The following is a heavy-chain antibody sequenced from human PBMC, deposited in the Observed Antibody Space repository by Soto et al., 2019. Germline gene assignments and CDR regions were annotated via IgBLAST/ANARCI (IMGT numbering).Heavy chain of an antibody. CDR2: ISAYNGNT. Sequence: QVQLVQSGAEVKKPGASVKVSCKASGYTFTSYGIIWVRQAPGQGLEWMGWISAYNGNTNYAQKRQGRVTMTTDTPTSTAYMELRSLRSDDTAVYYCATSGEVSSSSWYADWGQGTLVTVSS. CDR1: GYTFTSYG. J-gene: IGHJ4*02. CDR3: ATSGEVSSSSWYAD. D-gene: IGHD6-13*01. V-gene: IGHV1-18*01.